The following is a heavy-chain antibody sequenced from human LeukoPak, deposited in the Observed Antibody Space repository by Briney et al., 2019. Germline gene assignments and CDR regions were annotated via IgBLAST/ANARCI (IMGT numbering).Heavy chain of an antibody. CDR2: IYYSGST. V-gene: IGHV4-59*01. D-gene: IGHD4-17*01. CDR3: ASCVIYGDYGFDY. CDR1: GGSISSYY. Sequence: SETLSLTCTVSGGSISSYYWSWIRQPPGKGLEWIGYIYYSGSTNYNPSLKSRVTISVDTSKNQFSLKLSSVTAADTAVYYCASCVIYGDYGFDYWGQGTLVTVSS. J-gene: IGHJ4*02.